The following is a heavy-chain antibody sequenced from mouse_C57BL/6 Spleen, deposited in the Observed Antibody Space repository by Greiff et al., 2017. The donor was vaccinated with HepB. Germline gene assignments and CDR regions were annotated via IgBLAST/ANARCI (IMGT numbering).Heavy chain of an antibody. CDR1: GYTFTSYW. CDR3: ARRRDLYGSSPNWYFDV. V-gene: IGHV1-52*01. D-gene: IGHD1-1*01. J-gene: IGHJ1*03. Sequence: QVQLQQPGAELVRPGSSVKLSCKASGYTFTSYWMHWVKQRPIQGLEWIGNIDPSDSETHYNQKFKDKATLTVDKSSSTAYMQLISLTSEDSAVYYWARRRDLYGSSPNWYFDVWGTGTTVTVSS. CDR2: IDPSDSET.